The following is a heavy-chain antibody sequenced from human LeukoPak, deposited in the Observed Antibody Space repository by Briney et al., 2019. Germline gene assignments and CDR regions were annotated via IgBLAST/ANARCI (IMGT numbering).Heavy chain of an antibody. CDR2: IHYSGNT. J-gene: IGHJ4*02. V-gene: IGHV4-59*01. Sequence: SETQCLSCTVSGGSISSYYWSWIRQPPGKGLECVGYIHYSGNTNYNPSTTRRLTISVDTSKNQFCLKLSSVTAADTAVYYCARGIYCSSTSCYYYFDYWGQGTLLTVSS. CDR3: ARGIYCSSTSCYYYFDY. CDR1: GGSISSYY. D-gene: IGHD2-2*01.